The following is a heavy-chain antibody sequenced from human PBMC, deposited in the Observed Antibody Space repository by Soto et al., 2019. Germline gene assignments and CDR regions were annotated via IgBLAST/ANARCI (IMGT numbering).Heavy chain of an antibody. CDR2: ISSSSSYI. CDR1: GFTFSSYS. V-gene: IGHV3-21*01. Sequence: GGSLRLSCAASGFTFSSYSMNWVRQAPGKGLEWVSSISSSSSYIYYADSVKGRFTIFRDNAKNSLYLQMNSLRAEDTAVYYCARSYRNYYDSSGYYYDYWGQGTLVTVSS. CDR3: ARSYRNYYDSSGYYYDY. J-gene: IGHJ4*02. D-gene: IGHD3-22*01.